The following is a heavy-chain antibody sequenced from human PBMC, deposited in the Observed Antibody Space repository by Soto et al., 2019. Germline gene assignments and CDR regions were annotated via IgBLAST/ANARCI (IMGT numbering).Heavy chain of an antibody. D-gene: IGHD3-10*01. CDR2: IWYDGSNK. V-gene: IGHV3-33*01. J-gene: IGHJ6*02. CDR1: GFTFSSYG. Sequence: GGSLRLSCAASGFTFSSYGMHWVRQAPGKGLEWVAVIWYDGSNKYYADSVKGRFTISRDNSKNTLYLQMNSLRAEDTAVYYCARERRYGSGNFYYGMDVWGQGTTVTVSS. CDR3: ARERRYGSGNFYYGMDV.